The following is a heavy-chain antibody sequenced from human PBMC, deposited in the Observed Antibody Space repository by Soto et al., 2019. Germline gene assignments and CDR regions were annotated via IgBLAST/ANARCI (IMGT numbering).Heavy chain of an antibody. CDR2: ISYDGSNK. J-gene: IGHJ6*02. Sequence: GGALRVSCAASGFTCSSYGMHWVRQAPGKGLEWVAVISYDGSNKHYADSVKGRFTISRDNSKNTLYLQMNSLRAEDTAVYYCAKDIVVVPAASYYYYYGMDVWGQGTTVTVSS. D-gene: IGHD2-2*01. CDR3: AKDIVVVPAASYYYYYGMDV. CDR1: GFTCSSYG. V-gene: IGHV3-30*18.